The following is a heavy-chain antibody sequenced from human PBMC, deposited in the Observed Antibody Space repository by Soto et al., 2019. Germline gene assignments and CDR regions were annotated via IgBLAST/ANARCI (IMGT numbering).Heavy chain of an antibody. CDR1: GYTFTGYY. J-gene: IGHJ4*02. CDR3: AREGTYSGYVFDY. Sequence: GASVKVSCKASGYTFTGYYMHWVRQAPGQGLEWMGWINPNSGGTNYAQKFQGWVTMTRDTSISTAYMELSRLRSDDTAVYYCAREGTYSGYVFDYWGQGTLVTVSS. V-gene: IGHV1-2*04. CDR2: INPNSGGT. D-gene: IGHD5-12*01.